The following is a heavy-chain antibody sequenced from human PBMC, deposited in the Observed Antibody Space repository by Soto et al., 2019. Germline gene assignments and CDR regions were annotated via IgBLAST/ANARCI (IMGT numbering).Heavy chain of an antibody. CDR2: IYPGDSDT. D-gene: IGHD1-26*01. CDR3: VSVGLVGATSLSNAWFDP. V-gene: IGHV5-51*01. Sequence: GESLKISCKGSGYTFTSHWIGWVRQRPGKGLEWMGIIYPGDSDTRYSPSFQGQVIISAYKSITTAYLQWSSLKASDTAMYYCVSVGLVGATSLSNAWFDPWGQGTLVTVSS. CDR1: GYTFTSHW. J-gene: IGHJ5*02.